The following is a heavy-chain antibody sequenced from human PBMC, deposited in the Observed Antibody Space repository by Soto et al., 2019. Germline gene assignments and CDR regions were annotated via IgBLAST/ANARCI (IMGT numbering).Heavy chain of an antibody. Sequence: EVQLVESGGGLVQPGGSLRLSCAASGVTVSSNYMSWVRQAPGTGLEWVSVIYSGGSTYYADSVKGRFTISRDNSKNTLYLQMNSLRAEDTAVYDCARHGYNYGGGYFDYWGQGTLVTVSS. D-gene: IGHD5-18*01. CDR1: GVTVSSNY. J-gene: IGHJ4*02. CDR2: IYSGGST. CDR3: ARHGYNYGGGYFDY. V-gene: IGHV3-66*04.